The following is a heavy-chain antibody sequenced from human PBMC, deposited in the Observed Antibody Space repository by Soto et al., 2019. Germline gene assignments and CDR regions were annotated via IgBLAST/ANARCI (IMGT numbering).Heavy chain of an antibody. CDR3: ARDSGYSSSWHLAGAFDI. CDR2: IIPIFGTA. D-gene: IGHD6-13*01. Sequence: GASVKVSCNASGGTFSSYAISWVRQAPGQGLEWMGGIIPIFGTANYAQKFQGRVTITADKSTSTAYMELSSLRSEDTAVYYCARDSGYSSSWHLAGAFDIWGQGTMVTVSS. CDR1: GGTFSSYA. J-gene: IGHJ3*02. V-gene: IGHV1-69*06.